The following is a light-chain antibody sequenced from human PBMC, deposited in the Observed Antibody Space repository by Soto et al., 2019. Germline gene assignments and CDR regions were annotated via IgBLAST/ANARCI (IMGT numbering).Light chain of an antibody. CDR3: MKYPSQPQA. V-gene: IGKV1-27*01. CDR2: AAS. CDR1: QGIDNH. J-gene: IGKJ1*01. Sequence: SQGIDNHLAWYQQKPGKAPKLLIYAASTLQSGVPSRFIGSGSGTDFTLSISSLEIAADALYQCMKYPSQPQAFGQGTKVDIK.